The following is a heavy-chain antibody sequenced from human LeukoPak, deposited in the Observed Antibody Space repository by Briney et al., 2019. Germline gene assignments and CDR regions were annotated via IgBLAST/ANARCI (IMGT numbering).Heavy chain of an antibody. CDR3: AELGITMIGGV. CDR1: GFTFSSYE. J-gene: IGHJ6*04. CDR2: ISSSGSTI. Sequence: PGRSLRLSCAASGFTFSSYEMNWVRQAPGKGLEWVSYISSSGSTIYYADPVKGRFTISRDNAKNSLYLQMNSLRAEDTAVYYCAELGITMIGGVWGKGTTVTISS. V-gene: IGHV3-48*03. D-gene: IGHD3-10*02.